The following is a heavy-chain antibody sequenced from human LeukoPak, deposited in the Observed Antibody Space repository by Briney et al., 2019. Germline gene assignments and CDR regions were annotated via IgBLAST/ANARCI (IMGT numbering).Heavy chain of an antibody. CDR1: GGSFSGYY. CDR2: INHSGST. Sequence: PSETLSLTCAVYGGSFSGYYWSWIRQPPGKGLEWIGEINHSGSTNYNPSLKSRVTISVDTSKNQFSLKLSSVTAADTAVYYCAVYYYDSSAGYFDYWGQGTLVTVSS. J-gene: IGHJ4*02. CDR3: AVYYYDSSAGYFDY. D-gene: IGHD3-22*01. V-gene: IGHV4-34*01.